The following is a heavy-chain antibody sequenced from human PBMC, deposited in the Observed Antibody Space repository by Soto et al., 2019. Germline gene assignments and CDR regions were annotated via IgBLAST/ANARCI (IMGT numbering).Heavy chain of an antibody. J-gene: IGHJ6*02. Sequence: EVQLVESGGGLVQPGGSLRLSCAASGLIFSDYHMDWVRQAPGKGLEWVGRIRRKANSYTTEYAASVKDRFTISRDDSKNSLYLQMNSLKTEDTAVYYCAMLGGWSGGSNDIDDWGQGTTVTVSS. CDR3: AMLGGWSGGSNDIDD. CDR1: GLIFSDYH. V-gene: IGHV3-72*01. D-gene: IGHD6-19*01. CDR2: IRRKANSYTT.